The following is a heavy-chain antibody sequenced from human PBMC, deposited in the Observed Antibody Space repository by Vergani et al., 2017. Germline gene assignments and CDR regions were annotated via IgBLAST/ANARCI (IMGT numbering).Heavy chain of an antibody. CDR2: IKNTGDST. V-gene: IGHV3-23*01. J-gene: IGHJ4*02. CDR3: GRGSDNYN. D-gene: IGHD5-24*01. Sequence: EVQLLQSEGAVVQPGGSLRLSCVASGFTFRSHAMSWVRQGHGQGLGWVSRIKNTGDSTHYADSVKGRFTISRDNSKKTLYWQMKSLRVEDTPVYYCGRGSDNYNWGQGTLVTVSS. CDR1: GFTFRSHA.